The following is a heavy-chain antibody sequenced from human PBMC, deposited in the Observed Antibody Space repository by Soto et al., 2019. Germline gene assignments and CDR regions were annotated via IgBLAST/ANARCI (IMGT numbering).Heavy chain of an antibody. CDR1: GYTFTSYG. D-gene: IGHD6-6*01. CDR3: ARDNPTSLVSHYYHYGMDV. J-gene: IGHJ6*02. Sequence: GASVKVSCKASGYTFTSYGISWVRQAPGQGLEWMGWISAYNGNTNYAQKLQGRVTMTTDTSTSTAYMELRSLRSDDTAVYYCARDNPTSLVSHYYHYGMDVWGQGTTVTVSS. V-gene: IGHV1-18*04. CDR2: ISAYNGNT.